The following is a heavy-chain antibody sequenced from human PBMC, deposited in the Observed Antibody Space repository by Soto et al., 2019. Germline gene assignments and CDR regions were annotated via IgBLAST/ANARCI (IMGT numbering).Heavy chain of an antibody. Sequence: GESLKISCRGSGYSFTSYWIGWVRQMPGKGLEWMGIIYPGDSDTRYSPSFQGQVTISADKSISTAYLQWSSLKASDTAMYYCARFGRDGYNYGPFDYWGQGTLVTVSS. V-gene: IGHV5-51*01. CDR1: GYSFTSYW. D-gene: IGHD5-12*01. CDR2: IYPGDSDT. CDR3: ARFGRDGYNYGPFDY. J-gene: IGHJ4*02.